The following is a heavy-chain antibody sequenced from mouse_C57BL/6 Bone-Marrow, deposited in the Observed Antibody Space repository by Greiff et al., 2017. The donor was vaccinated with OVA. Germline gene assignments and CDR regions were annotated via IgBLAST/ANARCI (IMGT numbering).Heavy chain of an antibody. CDR2: ISSGGDYI. CDR1: GFTFSSYA. Sequence: EVNLVESGEGLVKPGGSLKLSCAASGFTFSSYAMSWVRQTPEKRLEWVAYISSGGDYIYYADTVKGRFTISRDNARNTLYLQMSSLKSEDTAMYYCTREGPQDSFAYWGQGTLVTVSA. J-gene: IGHJ3*01. D-gene: IGHD3-2*02. CDR3: TREGPQDSFAY. V-gene: IGHV5-9-1*02.